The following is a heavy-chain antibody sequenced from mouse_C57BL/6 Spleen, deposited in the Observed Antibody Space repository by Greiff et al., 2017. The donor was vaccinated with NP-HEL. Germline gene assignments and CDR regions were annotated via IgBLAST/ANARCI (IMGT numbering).Heavy chain of an antibody. V-gene: IGHV1-62-2*01. CDR2: FYPGSGSI. J-gene: IGHJ4*01. Sequence: QVTLKESGAELVKPGASVKLSCKASGYTFTEYTIHWVKQRSGQGLEWIGWFYPGSGSIKYNEKFKDKATLTADKSSSTVYMELSRLTSEDSVVDFCARHENKSNYYYYAMDYWGQGTSVTVSS. CDR1: GYTFTEYT. CDR3: ARHENKSNYYYYAMDY. D-gene: IGHD2-5*01.